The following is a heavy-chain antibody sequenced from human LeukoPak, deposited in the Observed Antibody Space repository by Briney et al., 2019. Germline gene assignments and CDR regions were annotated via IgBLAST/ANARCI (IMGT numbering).Heavy chain of an antibody. Sequence: SQTLSLTCAISGGSVSSNSAAWNWIRQSPSRGLEWLGRTYYRSKWYNDYAVSVKSRITINPDTSKNQFSLQLNSVTPEDTAVYYCAREGFVLMVYAYDAFDIWGQGTMVTVSS. CDR1: GGSVSSNSAA. J-gene: IGHJ3*02. D-gene: IGHD2-8*01. V-gene: IGHV6-1*01. CDR2: TYYRSKWYN. CDR3: AREGFVLMVYAYDAFDI.